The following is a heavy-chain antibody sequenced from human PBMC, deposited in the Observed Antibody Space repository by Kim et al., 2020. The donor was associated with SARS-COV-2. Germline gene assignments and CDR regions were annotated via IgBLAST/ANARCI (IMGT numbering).Heavy chain of an antibody. J-gene: IGHJ2*01. CDR3: PRATACSDTPCAFWYF. D-gene: IGHD2-15*01. CDR1: GGSISSGGYY. Sequence: SETLSLSCTVSGGSISSGGYYWSWIRQHPEKGLEWIVYMYYSGSSYYNPSLKSRVSISVDTSYNQFFLLMKYMTAADTAAFYCPRATACSDTPCAFWYF. V-gene: IGHV4-31*03. CDR2: MYYSGSS.